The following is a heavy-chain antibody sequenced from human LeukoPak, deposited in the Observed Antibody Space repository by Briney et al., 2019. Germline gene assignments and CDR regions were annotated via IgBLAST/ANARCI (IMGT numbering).Heavy chain of an antibody. Sequence: SETLSLTCTVSGGSISSYYWSWIRQPPGKGLEWIGEIYHSGSTNYNPSLKSRVTISVDKSKNQFSPKLSSVTAADTAVYYCARGRNPMNDAFDIWGQGTMVTVSS. D-gene: IGHD1-14*01. CDR3: ARGRNPMNDAFDI. V-gene: IGHV4-59*12. J-gene: IGHJ3*02. CDR1: GGSISSYY. CDR2: IYHSGST.